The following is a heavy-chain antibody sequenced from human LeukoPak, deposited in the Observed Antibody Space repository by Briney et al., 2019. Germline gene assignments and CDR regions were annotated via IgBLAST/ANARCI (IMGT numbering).Heavy chain of an antibody. CDR2: ISGSGGST. Sequence: GGSLRLSCAASGFTFSDYWMSWVRQAPGKGLEWVSAISGSGGSTYYADSVKGRFTISRDNSKNTLYLRMNSLRAEDTAVYYCAKDQENSYGLDYWGQGTLVTVSS. J-gene: IGHJ4*02. V-gene: IGHV3-23*01. CDR1: GFTFSDYW. CDR3: AKDQENSYGLDY. D-gene: IGHD5-18*01.